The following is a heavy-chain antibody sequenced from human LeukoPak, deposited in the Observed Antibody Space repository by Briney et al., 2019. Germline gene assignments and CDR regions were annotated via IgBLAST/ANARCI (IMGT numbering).Heavy chain of an antibody. CDR2: IYYSGST. CDR3: AKGYSGYDWSLVDY. CDR1: GGSISSYY. D-gene: IGHD5-12*01. J-gene: IGHJ4*02. Sequence: PSETLSLTCTVSGGSISSYYWSWIRQPPGKGLEWIGYIYYSGSTNYNPSLKSRVTISVDTSKNQFSLKLSSVTAADTAVYYCAKGYSGYDWSLVDYWGQGTLVTVSS. V-gene: IGHV4-59*01.